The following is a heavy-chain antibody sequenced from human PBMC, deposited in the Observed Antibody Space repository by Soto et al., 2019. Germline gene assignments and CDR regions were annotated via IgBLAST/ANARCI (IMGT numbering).Heavy chain of an antibody. V-gene: IGHV1-69*08. CDR1: GGTFSRYS. D-gene: IGHD2-2*01. J-gene: IGHJ6*02. CDR3: AREDRDRETGLVPAAIDGMDV. Sequence: QVQLVQSGAEVKKPGSSVKVSCKASGGTFSRYSITWLRQAPVHGLEWIGRIIPIFGIASYAQKFQGRVTITADESTSTAYMELSSLRSDDTAVYYCAREDRDRETGLVPAAIDGMDVWGPGTTVTVSS. CDR2: IIPIFGIA.